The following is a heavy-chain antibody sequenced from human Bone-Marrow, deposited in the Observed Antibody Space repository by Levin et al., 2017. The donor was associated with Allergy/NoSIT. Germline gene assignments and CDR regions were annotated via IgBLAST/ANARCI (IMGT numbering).Heavy chain of an antibody. Sequence: SETLSLTCTVSGGSISSYYWSWIRQPPGKGLEWIGYIYYSGSTNYNPSLKSRVTISVDTSKNQFSLKLSSVTAADTAVYYCARGNFGDSSTGFDYWGQGTLVTVSS. V-gene: IGHV4-59*01. CDR3: ARGNFGDSSTGFDY. CDR1: GGSISSYY. J-gene: IGHJ4*02. CDR2: IYYSGST. D-gene: IGHD6-13*01.